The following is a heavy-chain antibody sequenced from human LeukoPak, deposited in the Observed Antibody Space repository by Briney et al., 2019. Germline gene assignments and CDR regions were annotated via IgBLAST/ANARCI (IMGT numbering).Heavy chain of an antibody. Sequence: SGGSLRLSCAASGFTFSNAWMNWVRQAPGKGLEWVGRIKSKTDGGTTDYAAPVKGRFTISRDDSKNTLYPQMNSLKTEDTAVYYCTTRAGFGGYDYVFYYYYYGMDVWGQGTTVTVSS. D-gene: IGHD5-12*01. V-gene: IGHV3-15*07. CDR3: TTRAGFGGYDYVFYYYYYGMDV. CDR2: IKSKTDGGTT. CDR1: GFTFSNAW. J-gene: IGHJ6*02.